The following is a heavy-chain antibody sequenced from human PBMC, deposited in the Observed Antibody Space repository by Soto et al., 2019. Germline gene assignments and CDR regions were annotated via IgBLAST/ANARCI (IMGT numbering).Heavy chain of an antibody. CDR3: ATGLIAVAGNYYYYYGMDV. D-gene: IGHD6-19*01. CDR2: FDPEDGET. Sequence: ASVKVSCKVSGYTLTELSMHWVRQAPGKRLEWKGGFDPEDGETIYSQKFQGRVTMTEDTSTDTAYMELSSLRSEDTAVYYCATGLIAVAGNYYYYYGMDVWGQGTTVTVSS. CDR1: GYTLTELS. V-gene: IGHV1-24*01. J-gene: IGHJ6*02.